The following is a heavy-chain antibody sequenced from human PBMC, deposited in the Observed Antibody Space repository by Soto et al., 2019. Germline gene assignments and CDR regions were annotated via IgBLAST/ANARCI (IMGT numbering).Heavy chain of an antibody. V-gene: IGHV3-74*01. Sequence: PGGSLRLSCVVSGFSFSSSWMHWVRQAPGKGLVWVSRINSDGSSTNYADSVKGRFTTSRDNAKNMLYLQMNSLRVEDTGVYYCTRDGRRGYDMDVWGQGTTVTVSS. CDR3: TRDGRRGYDMDV. CDR2: INSDGSST. D-gene: IGHD1-26*01. J-gene: IGHJ6*02. CDR1: GFSFSSSW.